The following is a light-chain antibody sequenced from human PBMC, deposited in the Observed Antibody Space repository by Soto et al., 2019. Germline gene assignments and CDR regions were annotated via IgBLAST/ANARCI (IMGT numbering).Light chain of an antibody. CDR3: LQDHNFPHT. CDR1: QDIRDD. CDR2: AAF. J-gene: IGKJ2*01. V-gene: IGKV1-6*01. Sequence: AIQMTQSPSSLSASVGYRVTITCRASQDIRDDLGWYQQKPGKAPKLLIYAAFSLQSGVPSRFSGSGSGTEFTLTISSLQPEDFATYYCLQDHNFPHTFGQGTKLEIK.